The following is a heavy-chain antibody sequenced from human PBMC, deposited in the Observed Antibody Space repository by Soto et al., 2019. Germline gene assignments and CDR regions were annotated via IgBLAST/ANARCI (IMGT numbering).Heavy chain of an antibody. CDR2: ISAYNGNT. Sequence: ASVKVSCKASGYTFTSYGISWVRQAPGQGLEWMGWISAYNGNTNYAQKLQGRVTMTTDASTSTAYMELRSLRSDDTAVYYCARASSSSSYYYYGMDVWGQGTTVTVSS. J-gene: IGHJ6*02. V-gene: IGHV1-18*01. CDR3: ARASSSSSYYYYGMDV. CDR1: GYTFTSYG. D-gene: IGHD6-6*01.